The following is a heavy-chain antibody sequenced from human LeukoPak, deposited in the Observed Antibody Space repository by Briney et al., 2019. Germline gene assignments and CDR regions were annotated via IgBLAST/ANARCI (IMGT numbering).Heavy chain of an antibody. CDR2: ISYDGSNK. V-gene: IGHV3-30*03. CDR3: ATYCSSTSCSRVGAFDI. D-gene: IGHD2-2*01. Sequence: GRSLRLSCAASGFTFSSYGMHWVRQAPGKGLEWVAVISYDGSNKYYADSVKGRFTISRDNSKNTLYLQMNSLRAEDTAVYYCATYCSSTSCSRVGAFDIWGQGTMVTVSS. CDR1: GFTFSSYG. J-gene: IGHJ3*02.